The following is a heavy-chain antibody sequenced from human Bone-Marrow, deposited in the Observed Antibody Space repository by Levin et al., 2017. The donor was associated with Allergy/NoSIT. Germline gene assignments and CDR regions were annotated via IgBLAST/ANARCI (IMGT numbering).Heavy chain of an antibody. V-gene: IGHV3-23*01. CDR1: GFTFPNYA. D-gene: IGHD6-19*01. CDR3: ARKGYFSGSADGFDI. Sequence: QTGGSLRLSCAASGFTFPNYAMHWVRQAPGKGLEWVSLIDHTGSTMYYPDSVKGRFTVSRDNSKNMLYLQMNSLRAEDTALYYCARKGYFSGSADGFDIWGQGTMVTVSS. J-gene: IGHJ3*02. CDR2: IDHTGSTM.